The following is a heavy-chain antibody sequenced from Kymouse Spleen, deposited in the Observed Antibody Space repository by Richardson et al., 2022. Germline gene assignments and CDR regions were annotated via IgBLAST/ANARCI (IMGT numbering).Heavy chain of an antibody. CDR3: ARQGPTVTTGYYGMDV. D-gene: IGHD4-17*01. J-gene: IGHJ6*02. Sequence: QLQLQESGPGLVKPSETLSLTCTVSGGSISSSSYYWGWIRQPPGKGLEWIGSIYYSGSTYYNPSLKSRVTISVDTSKNQFSLKLSSVTAADTAVYYCARQGPTVTTGYYGMDVWGQGTTVTVSS. V-gene: IGHV4-39*01. CDR1: GGSISSSSYY. CDR2: IYYSGST.